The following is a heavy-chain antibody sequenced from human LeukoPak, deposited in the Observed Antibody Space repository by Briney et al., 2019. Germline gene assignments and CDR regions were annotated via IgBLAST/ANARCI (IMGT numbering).Heavy chain of an antibody. CDR3: AKEGYSRSSEPL. CDR1: GFTFSNYA. CDR2: INGNGGST. D-gene: IGHD6-6*01. Sequence: PGGSLRLSCAASGFTFSNYAMSWVRQAPGKGLEWVSGINGNGGSTYNADSVKGRFTISRDNSKNTLYLQMNSMRAEDTAVYYCAKEGYSRSSEPLWGQGTLVTVSS. J-gene: IGHJ4*02. V-gene: IGHV3-23*01.